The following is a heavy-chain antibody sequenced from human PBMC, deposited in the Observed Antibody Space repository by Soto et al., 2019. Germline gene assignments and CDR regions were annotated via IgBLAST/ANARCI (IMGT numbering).Heavy chain of an antibody. CDR1: GFTFSNAW. J-gene: IGHJ6*03. CDR2: IKSKTDGGTT. V-gene: IGHV3-15*01. CDR3: TTDVGVVVAATYMDV. Sequence: EVQLVESGGGLVKPGGSLRLSCAASGFTFSNAWMSWVRQAPGKGLEWVGRIKSKTDGGTTDYAAPVKGRFTISRDDSKNTMYLRMNSLKTVDTAVYYSTTDVGVVVAATYMDVWGKGTTVTVSS. D-gene: IGHD2-15*01.